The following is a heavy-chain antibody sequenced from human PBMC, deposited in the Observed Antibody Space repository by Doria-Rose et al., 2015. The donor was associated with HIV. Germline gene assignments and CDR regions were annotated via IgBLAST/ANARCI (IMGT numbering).Heavy chain of an antibody. CDR2: IFSNDER. Sequence: QITLKESGPVLVKPTETLTLTCTVSGVSLSSPGMGVSWIRQPPGKALEWLANIFSNDERSYNTSRKSSLTIARGTSKSQVVLTMTDMDPVDTATYYCARIKSSRWYHKYYFDFWGQGTLVIVSA. D-gene: IGHD6-13*01. J-gene: IGHJ4*02. CDR3: ARIKSSRWYHKYYFDF. V-gene: IGHV2-26*01. CDR1: GVSLSSPGMG.